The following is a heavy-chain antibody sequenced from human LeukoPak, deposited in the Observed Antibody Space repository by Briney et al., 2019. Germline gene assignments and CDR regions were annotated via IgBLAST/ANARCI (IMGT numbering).Heavy chain of an antibody. CDR3: ARVGWGDDPDY. CDR2: IYYSGST. V-gene: IGHV4-59*01. Sequence: SETLSLTCTVSGGSISSYYWSWIRQPPGKGLEWIGYIYYSGSTNYNPSLKSRVTISVDTSKNQFSLKLSSVTAADTAVYYCARVGWGDDPDYWGQGTLVTVSS. CDR1: GGSISSYY. J-gene: IGHJ4*02. D-gene: IGHD7-27*01.